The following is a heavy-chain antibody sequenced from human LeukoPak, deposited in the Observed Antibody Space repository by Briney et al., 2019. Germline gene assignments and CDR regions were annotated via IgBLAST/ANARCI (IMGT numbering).Heavy chain of an antibody. V-gene: IGHV1-2*02. D-gene: IGHD3-16*02. CDR3: ARAAFGGVIVKGDADY. J-gene: IGHJ4*02. CDR2: INANTGST. Sequence: RASVKVSCKTFVYTFTGYLMHWVGQAPGQGLAWFGCINANTGSTNYAQKFQGRVTMTRDTSISTAYMELSSLRSDDPAVYYCARAAFGGVIVKGDADYWGQGTLVTVSS. CDR1: VYTFTGYL.